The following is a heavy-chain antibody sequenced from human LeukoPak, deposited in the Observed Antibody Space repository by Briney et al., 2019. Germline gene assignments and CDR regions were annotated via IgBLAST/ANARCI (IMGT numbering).Heavy chain of an antibody. D-gene: IGHD2-15*01. J-gene: IGHJ3*02. CDR1: GYTFTGYY. CDR3: ARYRVVAATSDAFDI. Sequence: GASVKVSCKASGYTFTGYYIHWVRQVPGQGPEWMGWIDPNSGGTNYAQKFQGRVTMTRDTSISTAYMELSRLRSDDTAVYYCARYRVVAATSDAFDIWGQGTMVTVSS. CDR2: IDPNSGGT. V-gene: IGHV1-2*02.